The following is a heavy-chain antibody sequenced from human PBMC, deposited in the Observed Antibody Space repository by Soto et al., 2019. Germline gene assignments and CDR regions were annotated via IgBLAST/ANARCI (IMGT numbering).Heavy chain of an antibody. CDR3: ARDIVVGATRRSAFDI. D-gene: IGHD1-26*01. V-gene: IGHV3-21*01. Sequence: PGGSLRLSCAASGFTFSSYSMNWVRQAPGKGLEWVSSISSSSSYIYYADSVKGRFTISRDNAKNSLYLQMNSLRAEDTAVYYCARDIVVGATRRSAFDIWGQGTMVTVSS. J-gene: IGHJ3*02. CDR1: GFTFSSYS. CDR2: ISSSSSYI.